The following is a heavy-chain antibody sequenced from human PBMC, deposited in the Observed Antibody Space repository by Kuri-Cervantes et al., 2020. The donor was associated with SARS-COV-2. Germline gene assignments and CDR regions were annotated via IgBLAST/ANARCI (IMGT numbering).Heavy chain of an antibody. Sequence: ASVKVSCKASGYTFTGYYMHWVRQGPGQGLEWMGWINPNSGGTNYAQKFQGRVTMTRDTSISTAYMELSRLRSDDTAVYYCARLEYQLLLSHSYYYMDVWGKGTTVTVSS. J-gene: IGHJ6*03. D-gene: IGHD2-2*01. CDR1: GYTFTGYY. CDR2: INPNSGGT. CDR3: ARLEYQLLLSHSYYYMDV. V-gene: IGHV1-2*02.